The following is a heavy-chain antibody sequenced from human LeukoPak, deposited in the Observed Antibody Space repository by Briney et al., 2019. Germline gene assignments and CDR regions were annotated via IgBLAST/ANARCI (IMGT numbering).Heavy chain of an antibody. V-gene: IGHV4-39*01. J-gene: IGHJ4*02. D-gene: IGHD2-8*01. CDR1: GGSISSSSYY. CDR3: ARLRAGVYFLDY. CDR2: FYYSGST. Sequence: SETLSLTCTVSGGSISSSSYYWGWIRQPPGKGLEWIGSFYYSGSTYYNPSLKSRVTISVDTSKNQLSLKLSSVTAADTAVYYCARLRAGVYFLDYWGQGTLVTVSS.